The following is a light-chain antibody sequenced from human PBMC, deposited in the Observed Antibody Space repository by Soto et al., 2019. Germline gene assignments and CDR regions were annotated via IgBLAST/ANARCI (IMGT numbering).Light chain of an antibody. CDR3: QHYNSYQYT. Sequence: DIQMTQSPSTLSASIGDRVTITCRASQSISSWLAWYQQKPGKAPKLLIHKASSLESGVPSRFSGSGSGTEFTLTISSLQPDDFATYYCQHYNSYQYTFGQGTKLEIK. V-gene: IGKV1-5*03. CDR1: QSISSW. CDR2: KAS. J-gene: IGKJ2*01.